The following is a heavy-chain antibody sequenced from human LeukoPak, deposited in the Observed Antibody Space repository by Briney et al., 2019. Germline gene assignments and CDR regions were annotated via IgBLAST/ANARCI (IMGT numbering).Heavy chain of an antibody. CDR2: ISSSGST. CDR1: GGSISSNSYY. CDR3: ARKLIYNWTRGGAFDI. J-gene: IGHJ3*02. Sequence: PSETLSLTCTVSGGSISSNSYYWSWIRQPAGKGLEWIGRISSSGSTNHNPSLKSRVTISVDTSKNQFSLKLSSVTAADTAVYYCARKLIYNWTRGGAFDIWGQGTMVTVSS. V-gene: IGHV4-61*10. D-gene: IGHD1-20*01.